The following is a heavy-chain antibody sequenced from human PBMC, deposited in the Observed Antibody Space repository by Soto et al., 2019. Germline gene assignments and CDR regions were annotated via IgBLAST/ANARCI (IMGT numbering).Heavy chain of an antibody. CDR1: GYSFTSYW. CDR3: ARQGLDCSGGSCYVDY. CDR2: IYPGDSDT. Sequence: GESLKISCKGSGYSFTSYWIGWVRQMPGKGLEWMGIIYPGDSDTRYSPSFQGQVTISADKPISTAYLQWSSLKASDTAMYYCARQGLDCSGGSCYVDYWGQGTLVTVSS. D-gene: IGHD2-15*01. V-gene: IGHV5-51*01. J-gene: IGHJ4*02.